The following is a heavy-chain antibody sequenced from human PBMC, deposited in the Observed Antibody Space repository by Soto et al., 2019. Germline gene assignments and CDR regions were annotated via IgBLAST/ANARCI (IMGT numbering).Heavy chain of an antibody. J-gene: IGHJ6*03. CDR3: AREAGGCVDTVYVVYFYYMDA. D-gene: IGHD2-15*01. CDR2: IHYTEES. CDR1: GGSISSGGHY. Sequence: QVLLQESGPGLVKPSQTLSLTCTVSGGSISSGGHYWNWIRQHPGKGLEWVGYIHYTEESYYNPSLKCRLLISVYTSKNQFSLRLRSVTAADTAVHYCAREAGGCVDTVYVVYFYYMDAWGKGTTVTVSS. V-gene: IGHV4-31*03.